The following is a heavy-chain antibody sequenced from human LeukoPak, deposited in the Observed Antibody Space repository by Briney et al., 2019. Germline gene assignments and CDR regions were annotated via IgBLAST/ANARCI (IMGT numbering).Heavy chain of an antibody. D-gene: IGHD2-15*01. CDR3: AGAACSGNVCYRPFDY. J-gene: IGHJ4*02. V-gene: IGHV4-38-2*01. Sequence: SETLSLTCAVSGYSISSGYYWGWIRQPPGKELEWFGNIYHTGSTYYNPSLKSRVTISVDTSKNPFSLKVRSVTAADTAVYYCAGAACSGNVCYRPFDYWGEGTLVTVSS. CDR1: GYSISSGYY. CDR2: IYHTGST.